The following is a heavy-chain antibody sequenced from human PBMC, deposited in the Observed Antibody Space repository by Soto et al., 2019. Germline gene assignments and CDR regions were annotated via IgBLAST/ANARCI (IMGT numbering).Heavy chain of an antibody. Sequence: EVQLLESGGGLVHPGESLRLSCAASGFTFSSFTMSWVRQTPGKRLECVSSITGSSGSTYYSDSVKGRFTMFRDNSKNTLYLQTNSLRAEDTALYYCAKDLTSGDPWGQGTLVTVST. CDR1: GFTFSSFT. J-gene: IGHJ5*02. CDR3: AKDLTSGDP. CDR2: ITGSSGST. D-gene: IGHD2-8*01. V-gene: IGHV3-23*01.